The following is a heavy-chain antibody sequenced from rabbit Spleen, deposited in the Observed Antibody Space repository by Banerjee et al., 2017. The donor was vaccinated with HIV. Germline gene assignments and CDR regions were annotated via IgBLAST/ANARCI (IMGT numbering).Heavy chain of an antibody. Sequence: QEQLVESGGGLVKPGASLTLTCTASGFSFSRSYDMCWVRQAPGKGLEWIGIIYPITETTYYANWVNGRFTISSDNAQNTVDLQMNSLTAADTATYFCARDAGTSFSTYGMDLWGPGTLVTVS. CDR3: ARDAGTSFSTYGMDL. D-gene: IGHD8-1*01. J-gene: IGHJ6*01. CDR2: IYPITETT. CDR1: GFSFSRSYD. V-gene: IGHV1S43*01.